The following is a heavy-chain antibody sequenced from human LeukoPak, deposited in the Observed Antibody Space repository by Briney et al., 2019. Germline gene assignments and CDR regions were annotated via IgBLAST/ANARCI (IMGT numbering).Heavy chain of an antibody. D-gene: IGHD6-13*01. J-gene: IGHJ4*02. CDR1: GFTFDDYG. Sequence: GGSLRLSCAASGFTFDDYGMSWVRQAPGKGLEWVSAISGGGGATYYADSVKGRFTISRDNSKNTLYLQMNSLRAEDTAIYYCAKDGSSSPYYFDYWGQGTLVTVSS. V-gene: IGHV3-23*01. CDR2: ISGGGGAT. CDR3: AKDGSSSPYYFDY.